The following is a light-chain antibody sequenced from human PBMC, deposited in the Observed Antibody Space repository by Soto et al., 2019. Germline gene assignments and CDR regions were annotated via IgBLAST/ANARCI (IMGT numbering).Light chain of an antibody. CDR2: GAS. CDR1: QSVSSN. CDR3: QQYNNWPPDRT. V-gene: IGKV3-15*01. J-gene: IGKJ1*01. Sequence: EIGMTQSQATLSVSPGERATLSCRASQSVSSNLAWYQQKPGQAPRLLIYGASTRATGIPARFSGSGSGTEFTRTISSLQSEDFAIYFCQQYNNWPPDRTFGQGTKVEIK.